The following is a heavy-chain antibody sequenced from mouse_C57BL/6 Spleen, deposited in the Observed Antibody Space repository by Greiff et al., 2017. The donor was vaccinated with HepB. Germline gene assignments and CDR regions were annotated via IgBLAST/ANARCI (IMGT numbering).Heavy chain of an antibody. CDR3: ARGVLRSQLGFDY. D-gene: IGHD1-1*01. V-gene: IGHV1-26*01. CDR1: GYTFTDYY. CDR2: INPNNGGT. J-gene: IGHJ2*01. Sequence: EVQLQQSGPELVKPGASVKISCKASGYTFTDYYMNWVKQSHGKSLEWIGDINPNNGGTSYNQKFKGKATLTVDKSSSTAYMELRSLTSEDSAVYYCARGVLRSQLGFDYWGQGTTLTVSS.